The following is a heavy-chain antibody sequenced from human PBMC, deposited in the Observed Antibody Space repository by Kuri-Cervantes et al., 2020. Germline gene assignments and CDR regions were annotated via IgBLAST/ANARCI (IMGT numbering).Heavy chain of an antibody. V-gene: IGHV1-2*02. CDR3: ARAPPAYSNPDDY. D-gene: IGHD4-11*01. J-gene: IGHJ4*02. CDR1: GYTFTDYY. CDR2: FNPKSGGT. Sequence: ASVKVSCKASGYTFTDYYIHWVRQAPGQGFEWMGWFNPKSGGTEYSPEFQGRVTLAGDTSISTAYMDLRRLRSDDTAVFYCARAPPAYSNPDDYWGQGTLVTVSS.